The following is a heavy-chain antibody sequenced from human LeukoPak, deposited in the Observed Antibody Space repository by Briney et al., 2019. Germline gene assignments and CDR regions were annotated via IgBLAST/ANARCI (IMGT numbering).Heavy chain of an antibody. CDR2: INHSGST. CDR1: GGSFTGYY. J-gene: IGHJ4*02. D-gene: IGHD3-22*01. CDR3: ARFDSSGVSF. V-gene: IGHV4-34*01. Sequence: SETLSLTCAVYGGSFTGYYWSWIRQPPGKGREWIGEINHSGSTNYNPSLKSRVTISVDTSKNQFSLKLSSVTAADTAVYYCARFDSSGVSFWGQGTLVTVSS.